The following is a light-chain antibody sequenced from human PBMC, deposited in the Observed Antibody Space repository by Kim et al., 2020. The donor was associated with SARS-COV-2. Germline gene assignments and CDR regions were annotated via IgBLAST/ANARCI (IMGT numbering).Light chain of an antibody. CDR1: QSIGRW. V-gene: IGKV1-5*01. Sequence: DIQMTQSPYTLSASVGERVIITCRASQSIGRWLAWYQQKPGKAPKLLIFGASNLQSGVPSRFSGSGSGTEFTLTIISLQPDDFATYYGQQYNDYQTFGQETKVDIK. J-gene: IGKJ1*01. CDR2: GAS. CDR3: QQYNDYQT.